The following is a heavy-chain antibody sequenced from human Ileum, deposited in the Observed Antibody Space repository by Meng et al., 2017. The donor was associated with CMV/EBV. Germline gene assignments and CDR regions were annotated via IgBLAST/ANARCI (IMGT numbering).Heavy chain of an antibody. CDR3: ASLGSSSTVDI. CDR1: GFTFDDYA. J-gene: IGHJ3*02. Sequence: GGSLRLSCAASGFTFDDYAMHWVRQAPGKGLVWVSGINSDGNSTRYVDSVQGRFSISRDNAKNTLFLQMNSLRDDDTAVYYCASLGSSSTVDIWGQGTMVTVSS. D-gene: IGHD6-6*01. V-gene: IGHV3-74*01. CDR2: INSDGNST.